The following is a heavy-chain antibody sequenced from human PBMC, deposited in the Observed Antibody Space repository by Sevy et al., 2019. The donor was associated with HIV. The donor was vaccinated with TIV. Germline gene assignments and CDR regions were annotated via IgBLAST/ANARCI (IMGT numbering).Heavy chain of an antibody. CDR3: AKDIFGSGRSNWFDP. CDR2: FSWNSGSI. CDR1: GFTFDDYA. V-gene: IGHV3-9*01. Sequence: GGSLRLSCAASGFTFDDYAMHWVRQAPGKGLEWVSGFSWNSGSIGYADSVKGRFTISRDNAKNSLYLQMNSLRAEDTALYYCAKDIFGSGRSNWFDPWGQGTLVTVSS. D-gene: IGHD3-10*01. J-gene: IGHJ5*02.